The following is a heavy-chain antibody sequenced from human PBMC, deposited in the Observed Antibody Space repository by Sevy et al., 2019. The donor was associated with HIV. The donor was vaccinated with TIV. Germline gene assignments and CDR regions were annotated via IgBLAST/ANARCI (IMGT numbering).Heavy chain of an antibody. CDR1: GFTFSSHW. V-gene: IGHV3-7*01. Sequence: GGSLRLSCAASGFTFSSHWMSWVRQARGKGLEWVANIKQDGSEKYYVDSVKGRFTISRDNAKNSLSLQMNSLRAEDTAVYYCARDTGGIGMDVWGQGTTVTVSS. J-gene: IGHJ6*02. CDR3: ARDTGGIGMDV. D-gene: IGHD6-13*01. CDR2: IKQDGSEK.